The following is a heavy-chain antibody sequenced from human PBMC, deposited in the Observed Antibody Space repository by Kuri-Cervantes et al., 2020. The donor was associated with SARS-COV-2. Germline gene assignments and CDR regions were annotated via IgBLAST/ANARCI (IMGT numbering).Heavy chain of an antibody. V-gene: IGHV1-69*13. CDR1: RDTFTTFG. CDR2: IIPFFGTP. J-gene: IGHJ6*03. CDR3: ARGGGRYSGSYHYYYYMDV. Sequence: SVKVSCKASRDTFTTFGFSWVRQAPGQGLEWMGGIIPFFGTPSHAQRFQGRVTISADEPTRTVYMEMSSLTLEDTAVYFCARGGGRYSGSYHYYYYMDVWGKGTTVTVSS. D-gene: IGHD1-26*01.